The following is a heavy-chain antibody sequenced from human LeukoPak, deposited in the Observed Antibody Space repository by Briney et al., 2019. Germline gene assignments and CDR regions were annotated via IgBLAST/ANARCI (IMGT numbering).Heavy chain of an antibody. D-gene: IGHD4-17*01. J-gene: IGHJ3*02. CDR1: GGTFSSYA. V-gene: IGHV1-69*13. Sequence: SVKVSCKASGGTFSSYAISWVRQAPGQGLEWMGGIIPIFGTANYAQKFQGRHQINADESTSTACMELSSLRSEDTAVYYCARGKDYGDYRDAFDIWGQGTMVTVSS. CDR2: IIPIFGTA. CDR3: ARGKDYGDYRDAFDI.